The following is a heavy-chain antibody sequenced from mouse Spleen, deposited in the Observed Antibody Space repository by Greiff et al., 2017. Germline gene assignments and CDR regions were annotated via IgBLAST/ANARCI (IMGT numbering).Heavy chain of an antibody. CDR2: ISSGSSTI. D-gene: IGHD2-14*01. CDR1: GFTFSSFG. J-gene: IGHJ2*01. Sequence: EVKLVESGGGLVQPGGSRKLSCAASGFTFSSFGMHWVRQAPEKGLEWVAYISSGSSTIYYADTVKGRFTISRDNPKNTLFLQMTSLRSEDTAMYYCARGYYRYDYFDYWGQGTTLTVSS. CDR3: ARGYYRYDYFDY. V-gene: IGHV5-17*02.